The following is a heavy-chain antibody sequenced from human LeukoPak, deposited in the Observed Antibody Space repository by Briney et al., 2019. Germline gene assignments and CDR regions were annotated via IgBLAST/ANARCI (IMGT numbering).Heavy chain of an antibody. J-gene: IGHJ4*02. CDR2: ISSSSSYI. Sequence: PGGSLRLSCAASGFTFSSYSMNWVRQAPGKGLEWVSSISSSSSYIYYADSVKGRFTISRDNAKNSLYLQMNSLRAEDTAVYYCARIFRGYYGSGSYIDYWGQGTLVTVSS. CDR1: GFTFSSYS. CDR3: ARIFRGYYGSGSYIDY. D-gene: IGHD3-10*01. V-gene: IGHV3-21*01.